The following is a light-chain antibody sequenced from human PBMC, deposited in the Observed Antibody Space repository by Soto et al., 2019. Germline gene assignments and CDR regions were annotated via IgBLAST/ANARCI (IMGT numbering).Light chain of an antibody. V-gene: IGKV3-20*01. Sequence: EIVLTQSPGTLSLSPGERATLSCRASQSVSSSYLAWYQQKPGQAPRLLIYGASSRVTVIPDRFSGSGSGTDFTLTITRLEPEDFAVYYCQQYGSSPWTFGQGTKGEIK. J-gene: IGKJ1*01. CDR2: GAS. CDR1: QSVSSSY. CDR3: QQYGSSPWT.